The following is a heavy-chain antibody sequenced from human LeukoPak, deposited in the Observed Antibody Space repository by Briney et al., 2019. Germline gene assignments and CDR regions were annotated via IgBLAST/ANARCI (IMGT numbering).Heavy chain of an antibody. CDR1: GTTINSGRYY. CDR2: IYYSGST. V-gene: IGHV4-39*01. D-gene: IGHD1-26*01. J-gene: IGHJ4*02. CDR3: ARHVRGGSYYGY. Sequence: SQTLSLTCAVSGTTINSGRYYWGWIRQPPGKGLEWIGSIYYSGSTYYNPSLKSRVTISIDTSKNQFSLKLSSVTAADTAVYYCARHVRGGSYYGYWGQGTLVTVSS.